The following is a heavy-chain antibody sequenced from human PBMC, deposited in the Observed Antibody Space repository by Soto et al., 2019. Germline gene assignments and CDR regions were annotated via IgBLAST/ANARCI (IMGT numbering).Heavy chain of an antibody. CDR3: ARGAVAGPDYYYGMDV. J-gene: IGHJ6*02. D-gene: IGHD6-19*01. V-gene: IGHV3-33*01. CDR1: GFTFSSYG. CDR2: IWDDGSNK. Sequence: QVQLVESGGGVVQPGRSLRLSCAASGFTFSSYGMHWVRQAPGKGLEWVAVIWDDGSNKYYADSVKGRLTISRDNSKNTLYLQMNSLIAEDTDVYYCARGAVAGPDYYYGMDVWGQGTTVTVSS.